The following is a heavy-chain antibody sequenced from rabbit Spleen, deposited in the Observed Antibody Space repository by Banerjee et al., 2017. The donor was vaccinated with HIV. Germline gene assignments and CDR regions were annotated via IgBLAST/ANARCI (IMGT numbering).Heavy chain of an antibody. V-gene: IGHV1S40*01. CDR3: ARDTGTSFSSYGMDL. CDR2: IAGDSSGFT. J-gene: IGHJ6*01. CDR1: GFSFSRNEY. D-gene: IGHD7-1*01. Sequence: QSLQESGGGLVKPGGTLTLTCTASGFSFSRNEYMCWVRQAPGKGLEWISCIAGDSSGFTYSATWTKGRFTCSKTSSSTVTLQMTSLTVADTATYFCARDTGTSFSSYGMDLWGPGTLVTVS.